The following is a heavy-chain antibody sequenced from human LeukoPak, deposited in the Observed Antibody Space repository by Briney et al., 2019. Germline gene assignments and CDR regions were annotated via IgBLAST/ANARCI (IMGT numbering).Heavy chain of an antibody. D-gene: IGHD3-3*01. CDR1: GFTVSSNY. Sequence: GGSLRLSCAASGFTVSSNYMSWVRQAPEKGLEWVSVIYSGGSTYYADSVKGRFTISRDNSKNTLYLQMNSLRAEDTAVYYCARVNHPYYDFWSGHDFDYWGQGTLVTVSS. CDR2: IYSGGST. J-gene: IGHJ4*02. V-gene: IGHV3-53*01. CDR3: ARVNHPYYDFWSGHDFDY.